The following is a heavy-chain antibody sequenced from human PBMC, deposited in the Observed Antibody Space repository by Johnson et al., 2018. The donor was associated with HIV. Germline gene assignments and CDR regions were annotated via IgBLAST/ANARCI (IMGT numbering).Heavy chain of an antibody. CDR2: ISWNSGNI. CDR1: GFTFDDYA. V-gene: IGHV3-9*01. Sequence: QLVESGGGLVQPGRSLKLSCAASGFTFDDYAMHWVRQGPGKGLEWVSGISWNSGNIGYADSVKGRFTISRDNAKNSLYLQMNSLKTEDTAVYYCTTDEAPCCGGYGEAFDIWGQGTMVTVSS. CDR3: TTDEAPCCGGYGEAFDI. J-gene: IGHJ3*02. D-gene: IGHD5-12*01.